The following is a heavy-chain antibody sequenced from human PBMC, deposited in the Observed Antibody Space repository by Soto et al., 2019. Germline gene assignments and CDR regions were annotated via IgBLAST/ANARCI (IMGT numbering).Heavy chain of an antibody. CDR3: AKALWRYSYGSIFDY. D-gene: IGHD5-18*01. J-gene: IGHJ4*02. Sequence: EVQLVESGGGLVQPGRSLRLSCAASGFTFDDYGMHWFRQAPGKGLEWVSGISWNSGSIVYADSVKGRFTISRDNAKNSLFLQMNSLRAEDTALYYCAKALWRYSYGSIFDYWGQGTLVTVSS. CDR1: GFTFDDYG. V-gene: IGHV3-9*01. CDR2: ISWNSGSI.